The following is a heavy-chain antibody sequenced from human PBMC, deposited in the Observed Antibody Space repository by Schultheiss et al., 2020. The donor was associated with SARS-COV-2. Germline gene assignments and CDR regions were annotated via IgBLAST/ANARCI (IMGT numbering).Heavy chain of an antibody. CDR2: IYYSGST. V-gene: IGHV4-59*08. Sequence: SETLSLTCTVSGGSISGYYWSWIRQPPGKGLEWIGYIYYSGSTYYNPSLKSRVTISVDTSKNQFSLKLSSVTAADTAVYYCARSFWKGASSYWGQGTLVTVSS. CDR3: ARSFWKGASSY. CDR1: GGSISGYY. J-gene: IGHJ4*02. D-gene: IGHD1-26*01.